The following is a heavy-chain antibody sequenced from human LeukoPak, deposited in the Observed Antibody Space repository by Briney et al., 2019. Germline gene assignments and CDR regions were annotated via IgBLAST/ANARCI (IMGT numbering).Heavy chain of an antibody. Sequence: SETLSLTCTVSGGSISSYFWSWIRQPPGKGLEWIGYISYSGSTNYNPSLKSRVTISVDTSKNQFSLKLSSVTAADTAIYYCAKDHVGIAMIVMVLDSWGQGTLVTVSS. J-gene: IGHJ4*02. CDR3: AKDHVGIAMIVMVLDS. CDR1: GGSISSYF. CDR2: ISYSGST. D-gene: IGHD3-22*01. V-gene: IGHV4-59*01.